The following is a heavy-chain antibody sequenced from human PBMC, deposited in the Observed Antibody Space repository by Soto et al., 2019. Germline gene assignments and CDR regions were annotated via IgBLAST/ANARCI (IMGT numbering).Heavy chain of an antibody. D-gene: IGHD2-2*01. CDR3: ARVRSRSAY. J-gene: IGHJ4*02. CDR2: INHSGST. V-gene: IGHV4-34*01. Sequence: PSETLSITCAVYGGSFSGYYWSWIRQPPGKGLEWIGEINHSGSTNYNPSLKSRVTISVDTSKNQFSLKLSSVTAADTAVYYCARVRSRSAYWGQGTLVTVSS. CDR1: GGSFSGYY.